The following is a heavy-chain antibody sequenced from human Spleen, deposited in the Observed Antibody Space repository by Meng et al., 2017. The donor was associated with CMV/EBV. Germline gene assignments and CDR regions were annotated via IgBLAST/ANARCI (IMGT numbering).Heavy chain of an antibody. J-gene: IGHJ4*02. CDR1: GYSFKTYD. CDR2: ISAYNGNT. V-gene: IGHV1-18*01. CDR3: ARDEGDGYPSFDY. D-gene: IGHD5-24*01. Sequence: ASVKVSCKTSGYSFKTYDIHWVRQATGQGLEWMGWISAYNGNTNYAQKLQGRVTMTTDTSTSTAYMELRSLRSDDTAVYYCARDEGDGYPSFDYWGQGTLVTVSS.